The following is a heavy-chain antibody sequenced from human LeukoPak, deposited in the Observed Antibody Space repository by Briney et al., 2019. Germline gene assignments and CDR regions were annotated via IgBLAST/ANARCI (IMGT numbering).Heavy chain of an antibody. D-gene: IGHD2-2*02. J-gene: IGHJ3*02. CDR3: ARGPYCSSTSCYTVGAFDI. CDR1: GFTFSSYS. CDR2: ISSSSSYI. V-gene: IGHV3-21*04. Sequence: GGSLRLSCAASGFTFSSYSMNWVRQAPGKGLEWVSSISSSSSYIYYADSVKGRFTISRDNSKNTLSLQMNSLRAEDTAVYHCARGPYCSSTSCYTVGAFDIWGQGTMVTVSS.